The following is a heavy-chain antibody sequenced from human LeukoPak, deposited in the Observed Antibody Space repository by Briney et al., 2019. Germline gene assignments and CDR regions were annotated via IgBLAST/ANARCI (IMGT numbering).Heavy chain of an antibody. CDR1: GFTFSSYE. CDR3: ARGSDVIVAANGFWFDP. CDR2: IKQDGSEK. J-gene: IGHJ5*02. V-gene: IGHV3-7*03. Sequence: QPGGSLRLSCAASGFTFSSYEMNWVRQAPGKGLEWVANIKQDGSEKYYVDSVKGRFTISRDNAKNSLYLQMNSLRAEDTAMYYCARGSDVIVAANGFWFDPWGQGTLVTVSS. D-gene: IGHD2-15*01.